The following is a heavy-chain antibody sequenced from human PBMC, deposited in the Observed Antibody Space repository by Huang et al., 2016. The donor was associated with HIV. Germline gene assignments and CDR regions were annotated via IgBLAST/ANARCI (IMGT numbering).Heavy chain of an antibody. J-gene: IGHJ4*02. CDR3: ARGIRNGGSYFHFDY. V-gene: IGHV1-2*02. CDR2: IHPNSGAT. CDR1: GYSITAYY. Sequence: QVQLVQSGAEVKKPGASVNVSCKTSGYSITAYYIHWLRQAPGQGLEWMGWIHPNSGATKYGEKFQDRVTMSRDTSISTAYMELSSLRSDDTAMYYCARGIRNGGSYFHFDYWGQGTLVPVSS. D-gene: IGHD1-26*01.